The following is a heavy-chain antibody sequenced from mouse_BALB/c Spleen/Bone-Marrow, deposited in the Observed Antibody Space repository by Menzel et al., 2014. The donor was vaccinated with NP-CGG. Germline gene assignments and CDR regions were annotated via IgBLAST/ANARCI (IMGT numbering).Heavy chain of an antibody. Sequence: VQLQQSGPELVKPGASVKMSCKASGYTFTSHILHWVKQKPGQGLEWIGYINPYNDGTKYNEKFKGKATLTSDKFSSATYMELSSLTSEDSAVYYCARGGGHYFDYWGQGTTLTVSS. V-gene: IGHV1-14*01. CDR3: ARGGGHYFDY. CDR1: GYTFTSHI. J-gene: IGHJ2*01. CDR2: INPYNDGT.